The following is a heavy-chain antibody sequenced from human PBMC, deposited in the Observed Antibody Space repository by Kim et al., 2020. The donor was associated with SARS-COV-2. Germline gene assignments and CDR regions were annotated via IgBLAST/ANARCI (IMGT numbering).Heavy chain of an antibody. Sequence: GGSLRLSCAASGFTFSDYYMTWIRQAPGKGLEWLAYISSSGSYIVYADSVKGRFSISRDNAKKSLYLQMNSLRAEDTAGYYWARVSSGGSSWYWFDAWG. J-gene: IGHJ5*01. CDR3: ARVSSGGSSWYWFDA. CDR1: GFTFSDYY. CDR2: ISSSGSYI. D-gene: IGHD6-13*01. V-gene: IGHV3-11*05.